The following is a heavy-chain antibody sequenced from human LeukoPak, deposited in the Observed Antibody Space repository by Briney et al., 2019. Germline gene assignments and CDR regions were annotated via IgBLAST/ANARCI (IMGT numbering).Heavy chain of an antibody. V-gene: IGHV4-38-2*02. CDR2: IYHSGST. D-gene: IGHD2-2*01. J-gene: IGHJ5*02. CDR3: ARDGRRIVVVPAAPGRWFDP. Sequence: PSETLSLTCTVSGYSISSGYYWGWIRQPPGKGLEWIGSIYHSGSTYYNPSLKSRVTISVDTSKNQFSLKLSSVTAADTAVYYCARDGRRIVVVPAAPGRWFDPWGQGTLVTVSS. CDR1: GYSISSGYY.